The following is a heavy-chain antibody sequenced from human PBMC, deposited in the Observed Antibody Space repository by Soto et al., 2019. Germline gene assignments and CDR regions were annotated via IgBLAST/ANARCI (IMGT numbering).Heavy chain of an antibody. V-gene: IGHV3-48*02. CDR1: VFTFGTYS. CDR2: ISYDSDTI. D-gene: IGHD3-3*01. CDR3: ARLYYDYV. J-gene: IGHJ6*01. Sequence: HPGGSLRLSCAGSVFTFGTYSMNWVRQAAGKGLEWIAYISYDSDTIQYADSVKGRFTISRDNAKNSLYLQMNSLRDEDTAVYYCARLYYDYVWGQGTTVTVSS.